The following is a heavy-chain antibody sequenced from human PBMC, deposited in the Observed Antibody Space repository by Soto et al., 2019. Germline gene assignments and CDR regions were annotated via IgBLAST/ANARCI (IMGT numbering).Heavy chain of an antibody. Sequence: QLQLQESGPGLVKPSETLSLTCTVSGGSISSSSYYWGWIRQPPGKGLEWIGSIYYSGSTYYNPSLKSRVTISVDTSKNQFSLKLSSVTAADTAVYYCARTVLRYFDWLLKGVDYWGQGTLVTVSS. J-gene: IGHJ4*02. CDR3: ARTVLRYFDWLLKGVDY. D-gene: IGHD3-9*01. CDR1: GGSISSSSYY. CDR2: IYYSGST. V-gene: IGHV4-39*01.